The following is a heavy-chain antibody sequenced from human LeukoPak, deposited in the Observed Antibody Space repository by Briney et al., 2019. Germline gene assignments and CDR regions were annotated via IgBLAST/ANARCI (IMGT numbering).Heavy chain of an antibody. V-gene: IGHV3-7*01. CDR3: AKSGSIVVIPFDP. CDR2: IKQDGSEE. J-gene: IGHJ5*02. Sequence: PGGSLRLSCAASGFTFSSYWMSWVRQAPGKGLEWVANIKQDGSEEYYVDSVKGRFTISRDNAKNSLYLQMNSLRAEDTAVYYCAKSGSIVVIPFDPWGQGTLVTVSS. CDR1: GFTFSSYW. D-gene: IGHD3-22*01.